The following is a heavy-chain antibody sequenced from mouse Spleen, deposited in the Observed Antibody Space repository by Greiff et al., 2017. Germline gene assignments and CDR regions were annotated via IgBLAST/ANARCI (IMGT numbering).Heavy chain of an antibody. V-gene: IGHV1-52*01. CDR3: ASADSSGYAVDY. J-gene: IGHJ2*01. D-gene: IGHD3-2*02. CDR2: IDPSDSET. CDR1: GYTFTSYW. Sequence: QVQLQQPGAELVRPGSSVKLSCKASGYTFTSYWMHWVKQRPIQGLEWIGNIDPSDSETHYNQKFKDKATLTVDKSSSTAYMQLSSLTSEDSAVYYCASADSSGYAVDYWGQGTTLTVSS.